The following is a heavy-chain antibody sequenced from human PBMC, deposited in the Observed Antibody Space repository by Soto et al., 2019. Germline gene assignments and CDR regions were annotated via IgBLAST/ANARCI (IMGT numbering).Heavy chain of an antibody. CDR1: GDSISSYY. J-gene: IGHJ6*02. CDR2: VSPIWGS. D-gene: IGHD6-13*01. CDR3: ARVRAAGGFPSRYYYYYGMDV. Sequence: PSETLSLTCTVSGDSISSYYWGWIRQPPGKEMEWIGYVSPIWGSAYNPSLQSRVAISLDTSKSQFSLELTSVTAADTAVYYCARVRAAGGFPSRYYYYYGMDVWGQGTTVTVSS. V-gene: IGHV4-59*12.